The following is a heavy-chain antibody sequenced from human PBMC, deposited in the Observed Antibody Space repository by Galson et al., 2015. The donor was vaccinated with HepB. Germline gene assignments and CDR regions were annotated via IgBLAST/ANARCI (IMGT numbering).Heavy chain of an antibody. J-gene: IGHJ6*02. D-gene: IGHD2-2*02. CDR3: ARDRGYCSSTSCYTYYYYGMDV. Sequence: SLRLSCAASGFTFSSYGMHWVRQAPGKGLEWVAVIWYDGSNKYYADSVKGRFTISRDNSKNTLYLQMNSLRAEDTAVYYCARDRGYCSSTSCYTYYYYGMDVWGQGTTVTVSS. CDR2: IWYDGSNK. V-gene: IGHV3-33*01. CDR1: GFTFSSYG.